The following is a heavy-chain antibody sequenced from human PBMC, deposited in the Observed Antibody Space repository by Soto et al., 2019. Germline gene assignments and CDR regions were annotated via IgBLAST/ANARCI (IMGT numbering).Heavy chain of an antibody. CDR3: ASVYSRGAFDI. D-gene: IGHD2-21*01. CDR1: GFTFTSYW. CDR2: IYPGDSDT. J-gene: IGHJ3*02. V-gene: IGHV5-51*01. Sequence: PGESLKISCRGSGFTFTSYWIAWVRQMPGKGLEWMGIIYPGDSDTSYSPSFQGQVTISADKSINTAYLHWSSLKASDTAMYYCASVYSRGAFDIWGQGTMVTVSS.